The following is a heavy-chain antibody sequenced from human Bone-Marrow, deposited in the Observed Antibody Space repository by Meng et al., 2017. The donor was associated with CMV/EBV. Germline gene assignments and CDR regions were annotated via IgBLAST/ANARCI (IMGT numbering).Heavy chain of an antibody. V-gene: IGHV1-69*04. CDR3: SRDCSGGSCNSPV. CDR2: IIPILGIA. D-gene: IGHD2-15*01. Sequence: SAKVSCKASGGTFSSYTISWVRQAPGQGLEWMGRIIPILGIANYAQEVQGRVTITADKSTSTAYMELRSLRSEDTAVYYCSRDCSGGSCNSPVWGQGTRVTVSS. CDR1: GGTFSSYT. J-gene: IGHJ4*02.